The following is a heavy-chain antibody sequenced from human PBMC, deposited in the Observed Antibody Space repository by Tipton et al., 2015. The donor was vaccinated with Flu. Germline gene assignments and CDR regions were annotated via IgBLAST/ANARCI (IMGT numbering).Heavy chain of an antibody. CDR3: ARDLVGSGIDY. CDR2: ISYDGSNK. J-gene: IGHJ4*02. V-gene: IGHV3-30*01. CDR1: GFTFSSYA. Sequence: QLVQSGGGVVQPGRSLRLSCAASGFTFSSYAMHWVRQAPGKGLEWVAVISYDGSNKYYADSVKGRFTISRDNSKNTLYLQMNSLRAEDTAVYYCARDLVGSGIDYWAQGPLVTVSS. D-gene: IGHD3-10*01.